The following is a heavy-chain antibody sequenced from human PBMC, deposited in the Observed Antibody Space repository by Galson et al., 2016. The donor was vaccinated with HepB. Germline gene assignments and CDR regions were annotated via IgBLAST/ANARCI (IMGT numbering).Heavy chain of an antibody. J-gene: IGHJ6*02. CDR2: ISWNSGSI. D-gene: IGHD3-22*01. Sequence: SLRLSCAASGFTFDDYAMHWVRQAPGKGLEWVSGISWNSGSIGYADSVKGRFTISRDNAKNSLYLQMNSLRAEDTAMYYCAKDSEGGYYYGSSGSSHLFYGIDVWGQGTTVTVSS. CDR1: GFTFDDYA. V-gene: IGHV3-9*01. CDR3: AKDSEGGYYYGSSGSSHLFYGIDV.